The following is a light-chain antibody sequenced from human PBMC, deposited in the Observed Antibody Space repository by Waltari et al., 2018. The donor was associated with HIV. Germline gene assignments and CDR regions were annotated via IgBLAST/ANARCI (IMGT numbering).Light chain of an antibody. V-gene: IGKV4-1*01. CDR1: KSVLYSSNNKNY. CDR2: WAS. J-gene: IGKJ2*01. CDR3: QQYYSTPRT. Sequence: DILLTQYPDSLAVSLAERATIHCTSRKSVLYSSNNKNYLAWYQQKPGQPPKLFIYWASTRESGVPDRFSGSGSGTDFTLTISSLQAEDVAVYYCQQYYSTPRTFGQGTKLEIK.